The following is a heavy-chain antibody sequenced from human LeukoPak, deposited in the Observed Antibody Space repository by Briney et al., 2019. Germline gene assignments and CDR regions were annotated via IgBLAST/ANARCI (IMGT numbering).Heavy chain of an antibody. J-gene: IGHJ4*02. Sequence: PGRSLRLSCITSGFTFGNFGMSWFRQAPGKGLEWVSFIRSKAYGGTADYATSVKGRFTISRDDSKSIDYLQMNSLKTEDTAVYYCVREGRGYSDGYFDYWGQGALVTVSS. CDR2: IRSKAYGGTA. CDR1: GFTFGNFG. V-gene: IGHV3-49*03. D-gene: IGHD5-18*01. CDR3: VREGRGYSDGYFDY.